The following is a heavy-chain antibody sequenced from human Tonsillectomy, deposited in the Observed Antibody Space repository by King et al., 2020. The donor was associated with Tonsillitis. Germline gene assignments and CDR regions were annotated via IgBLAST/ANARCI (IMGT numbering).Heavy chain of an antibody. V-gene: IGHV3-7*03. Sequence: VQLVESGGGLVQPGGSLRLSCAASGFPFNTYWMTWVRQAPGKGLEWVANIKQDGSAKYYVDSLKGRFTISRDNAKNSLFLQMNNLRVDDTAVYYCARRHFFLLGVFVFYFMDVWGKGTTVTVSS. CDR2: IKQDGSAK. J-gene: IGHJ6*03. CDR1: GFPFNTYW. D-gene: IGHD2/OR15-2a*01. CDR3: ARRHFFLLGVFVFYFMDV.